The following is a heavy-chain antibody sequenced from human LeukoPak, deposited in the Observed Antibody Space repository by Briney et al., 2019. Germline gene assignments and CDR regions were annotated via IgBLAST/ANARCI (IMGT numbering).Heavy chain of an antibody. CDR3: ARDDGATTYY. J-gene: IGHJ4*02. V-gene: IGHV1-69*04. Sequence: ASVKVSCKASGGTFSSYTISWVRQAPGQGLEWMGRIIPTLGIANYAQKFQGRVTITADKSTSTAYMELSSLRSEDTAVYYCARDDGATTYYWGQGTLVTVSS. CDR1: GGTFSSYT. D-gene: IGHD1-26*01. CDR2: IIPTLGIA.